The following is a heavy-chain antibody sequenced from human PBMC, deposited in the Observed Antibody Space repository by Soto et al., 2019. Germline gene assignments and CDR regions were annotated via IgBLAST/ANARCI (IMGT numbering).Heavy chain of an antibody. D-gene: IGHD2-15*01. CDR3: ASSYCSGGSCYWGWFDT. CDR1: GGSISSSSYY. Sequence: PSETLSLTCTVSGGSISSSSYYWGWIRQPPGKGLEWIGSIYYSGSTYYNPSLKSRVTISVDTSKNQFSLKLSSVTAADTAVYYCASSYCSGGSCYWGWFDTWGQGTLVTVSS. J-gene: IGHJ5*02. V-gene: IGHV4-39*01. CDR2: IYYSGST.